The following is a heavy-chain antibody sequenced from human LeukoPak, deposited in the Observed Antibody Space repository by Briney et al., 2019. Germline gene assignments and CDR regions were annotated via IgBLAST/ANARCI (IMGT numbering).Heavy chain of an antibody. D-gene: IGHD3-10*01. CDR3: ASLSYGSGT. CDR1: GGSISSSSYY. Sequence: TSETLSLTCTVSGGSISSSSYYWGWIRQPPGKGLEWIGSIYYSGSTYYNPSLKSRVTLSVDTSKNQFSLKLSSVTAADTAVYYCASLSYGSGTWGQGTLVTVSS. CDR2: IYYSGST. V-gene: IGHV4-39*01. J-gene: IGHJ4*02.